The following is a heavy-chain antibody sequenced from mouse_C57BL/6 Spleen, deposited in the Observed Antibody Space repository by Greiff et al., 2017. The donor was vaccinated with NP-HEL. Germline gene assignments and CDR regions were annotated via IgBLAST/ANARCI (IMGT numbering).Heavy chain of an antibody. Sequence: QVHVKQSGAELVRPGTSVKMSCKASGYTFTNYWIGWAKQRPGHGLEWIGDIYPGGGYTNYNEKFKGKATLTADKSSSTAYMQFSSLTSEDSAIYYCARFDYGSSYWYFDVWGTGTTVTVSS. CDR1: GYTFTNYW. J-gene: IGHJ1*03. CDR2: IYPGGGYT. V-gene: IGHV1-63*01. CDR3: ARFDYGSSYWYFDV. D-gene: IGHD1-1*01.